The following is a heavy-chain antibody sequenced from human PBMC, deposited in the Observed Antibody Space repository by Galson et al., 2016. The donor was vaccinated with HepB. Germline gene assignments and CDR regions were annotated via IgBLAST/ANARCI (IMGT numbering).Heavy chain of an antibody. Sequence: SLRLSCAASGFTFPNYDFHWVRQAPGTGLVWVSRINIDGNSITYADSVKGRFAISRDNAKNTVHLQMNSLRAEDTAVYYCTRDYYGSLDYWGQGALVIVSS. CDR1: GFTFPNYD. D-gene: IGHD3-10*01. CDR2: INIDGNSI. CDR3: TRDYYGSLDY. J-gene: IGHJ4*02. V-gene: IGHV3-74*01.